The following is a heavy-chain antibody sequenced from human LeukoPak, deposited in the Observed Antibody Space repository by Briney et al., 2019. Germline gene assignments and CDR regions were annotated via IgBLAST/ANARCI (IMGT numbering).Heavy chain of an antibody. CDR1: GFTFSSYG. D-gene: IGHD2-2*01. CDR2: ISYGGSNK. J-gene: IGHJ6*02. V-gene: IGHV3-30*03. CDR3: AREVVVVPDYYYYGLDV. Sequence: GRSLRLSCAASGFTFSSYGMHWVRQAPGKGLEWVAVISYGGSNKYYADSVKGRFTISRDNSKNTLYLQMNSLRVEDTAVYYCAREVVVVPDYYYYGLDVWGQGTTVTVSS.